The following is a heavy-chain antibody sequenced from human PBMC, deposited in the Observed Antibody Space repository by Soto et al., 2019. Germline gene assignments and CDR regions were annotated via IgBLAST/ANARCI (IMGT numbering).Heavy chain of an antibody. J-gene: IGHJ4*02. D-gene: IGHD3-10*01. CDR1: GYTFSNYG. Sequence: QVQLVQSGPEVKKPGASVKVSCKASGYTFSNYGISWVRQAPGQGLEWMGWISGYNGNTAYARNLQDRVTMTIDAPTTTDYMELRSLRSDDTAVYYCARDEGIRGLEFRGLGTLVTVSS. CDR3: ARDEGIRGLEF. CDR2: ISGYNGNT. V-gene: IGHV1-18*04.